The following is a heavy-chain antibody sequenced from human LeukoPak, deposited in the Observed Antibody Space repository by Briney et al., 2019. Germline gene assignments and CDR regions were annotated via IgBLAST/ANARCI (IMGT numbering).Heavy chain of an antibody. CDR2: VFHTGTT. Sequence: PSETLSLTCTVSGVSITDYYWTWVRQPPGKGLEWIGLVFHTGTTHYNPSLKSRLTLSMDTSTNQCSLTLTSVTAADTAVYYCARHKTMAGFDFWGPGTLVSVSS. CDR1: GVSITDYY. V-gene: IGHV4-59*08. CDR3: ARHKTMAGFDF. J-gene: IGHJ4*02. D-gene: IGHD6-19*01.